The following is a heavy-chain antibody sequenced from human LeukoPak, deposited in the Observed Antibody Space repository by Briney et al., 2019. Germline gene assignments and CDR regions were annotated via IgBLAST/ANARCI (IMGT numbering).Heavy chain of an antibody. V-gene: IGHV1-46*03. CDR1: GYTFTSYY. D-gene: IGHD6-13*01. CDR3: ALDSSSSYDAFDI. Sequence: ASVKVSCKASGYTFTSYYMHWVRQAPGQGLEWMGIINPSGGSTSYAQKFQGRVTMTRDMSTSTVYMELSSLRSEDTAVYYCALDSSSSYDAFDIWGQGTMVTVPS. CDR2: INPSGGST. J-gene: IGHJ3*02.